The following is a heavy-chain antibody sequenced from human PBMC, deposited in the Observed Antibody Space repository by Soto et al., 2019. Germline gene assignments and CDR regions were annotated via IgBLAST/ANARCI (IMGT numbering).Heavy chain of an antibody. CDR3: ALNFGYSYGYQYYFDY. Sequence: QVQLVQSGAEVKKPGASVKVSCKASGYTSTSYAMHWVRQAPGQRLEWMGWINAGNGNTKYSQKFQGRVTITRDTSASTAYMEPSSLRSEDTAVYYCALNFGYSYGYQYYFDYWGQGTLVTVSS. CDR2: INAGNGNT. D-gene: IGHD5-18*01. J-gene: IGHJ4*02. V-gene: IGHV1-3*01. CDR1: GYTSTSYA.